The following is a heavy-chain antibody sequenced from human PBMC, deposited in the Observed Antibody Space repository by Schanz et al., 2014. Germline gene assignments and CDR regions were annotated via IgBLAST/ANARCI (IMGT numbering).Heavy chain of an antibody. Sequence: QVQLVESGGGVVQRGGSLRLSCAASGLIFSNYGMHWVRQAPGKGLEWVAFIWSDGSRTYHAESVKGRFTISRDNSRNTLYLQMDSLRDEDTALYYCAKVVASGPTTGPFDPWGQGTLVTVSS. CDR2: IWSDGSRT. D-gene: IGHD1-26*01. V-gene: IGHV3-30*02. CDR1: GLIFSNYG. CDR3: AKVVASGPTTGPFDP. J-gene: IGHJ5*02.